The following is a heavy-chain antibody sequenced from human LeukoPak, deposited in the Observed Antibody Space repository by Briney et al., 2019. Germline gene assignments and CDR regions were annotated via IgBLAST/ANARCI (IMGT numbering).Heavy chain of an antibody. CDR2: IYYSGST. J-gene: IGHJ6*02. D-gene: IGHD2-2*01. V-gene: IGHV4-39*07. Sequence: PSETLSLTCTVSGGSISSSSYYWGWIRQPPGKGLEWIGSIYYSGSTYYNPSLKSRVTISVDTSKNQFSLKLSSVTAADTAVYYCARSAAMAHYYYYGMDVWGQGTTVTVSS. CDR3: ARSAAMAHYYYYGMDV. CDR1: GGSISSSSYY.